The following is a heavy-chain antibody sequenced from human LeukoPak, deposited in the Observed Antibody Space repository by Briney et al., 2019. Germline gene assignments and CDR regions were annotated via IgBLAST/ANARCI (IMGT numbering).Heavy chain of an antibody. V-gene: IGHV3-23*01. CDR3: AKGGSGWLFDY. J-gene: IGHJ4*02. CDR2: ISGSGDST. D-gene: IGHD6-19*01. CDR1: GFTFSSYA. Sequence: GGSLRLSCARSGFTFSSYAMSWVRQAPGKGLEWVSGISGSGDSTYYADSVRGRFTISRDNSKNTLYLQMNSLRAEDTAIYYCAKGGSGWLFDYWGQGTLVTVSS.